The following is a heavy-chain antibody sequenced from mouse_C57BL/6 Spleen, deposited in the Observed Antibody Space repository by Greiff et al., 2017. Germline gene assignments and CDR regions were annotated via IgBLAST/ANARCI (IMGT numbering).Heavy chain of an antibody. CDR2: ISYDGSN. V-gene: IGHV3-6*01. CDR1: GYSITSGYY. Sequence: ESGPGLVKPSQSLSLTCSVTGYSITSGYYWNWIRQFPGNKLEWMGYISYDGSNNYNPSLKNRISITRDTSKNQFFLKLNSVTTEDTATYYCARDGYYEEAMDYWGQGTSVTVSS. D-gene: IGHD2-3*01. J-gene: IGHJ4*01. CDR3: ARDGYYEEAMDY.